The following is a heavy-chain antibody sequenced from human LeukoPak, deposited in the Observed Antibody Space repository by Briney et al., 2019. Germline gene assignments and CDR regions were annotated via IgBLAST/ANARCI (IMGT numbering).Heavy chain of an antibody. V-gene: IGHV1-2*02. D-gene: IGHD3-22*01. CDR3: ASGDNYDRSGPYYFDY. J-gene: IGHJ4*02. Sequence: ASVKVSCKASGYTFTDYHMHWVRQAPGQGLEWMGWINPNSGGTNYAQKFQGRVTMTRDTSISTAYMELSRLRSDDTAVYYCASGDNYDRSGPYYFDYWGQGTLVTVSS. CDR2: INPNSGGT. CDR1: GYTFTDYH.